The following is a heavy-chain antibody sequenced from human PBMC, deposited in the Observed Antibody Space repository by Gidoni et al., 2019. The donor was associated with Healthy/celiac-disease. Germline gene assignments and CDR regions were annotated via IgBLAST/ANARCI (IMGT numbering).Heavy chain of an antibody. Sequence: QVQLQQSGPGLVKPSQTLSLTCAISGDSVSSNSAAWNWIRQSPSRGLEWLGRTYYRSKWYNDYAVSVKSRITINPDTSKNQFSLQLNSVTPEDTAVYYCARTRQGYCSGGSCYSSAAGFDYWGQGTLVTVSS. CDR2: TYYRSKWYN. CDR3: ARTRQGYCSGGSCYSSAAGFDY. CDR1: GDSVSSNSAA. V-gene: IGHV6-1*01. J-gene: IGHJ4*02. D-gene: IGHD2-15*01.